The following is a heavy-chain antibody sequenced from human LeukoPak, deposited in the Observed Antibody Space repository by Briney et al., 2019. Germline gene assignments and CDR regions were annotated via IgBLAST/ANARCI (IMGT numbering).Heavy chain of an antibody. D-gene: IGHD3-9*01. Sequence: SETLSLTCTVSGGSISSGDYYWGWIRQPPGKGLEWIGTLYHSGSTYYNPSLKGRVTISVDTSKNQFSLKMSSVTAADTAVYYCARVGDRYFDWSDDYWGQGTLVTVSS. CDR3: ARVGDRYFDWSDDY. V-gene: IGHV4-39*07. CDR2: LYHSGST. CDR1: GGSISSGDYY. J-gene: IGHJ4*02.